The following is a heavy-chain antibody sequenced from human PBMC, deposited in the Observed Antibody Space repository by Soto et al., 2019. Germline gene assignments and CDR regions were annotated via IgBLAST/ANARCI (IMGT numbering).Heavy chain of an antibody. CDR2: ISWNRGSV. J-gene: IGHJ3*02. D-gene: IGHD3-3*01. CDR1: GFTFDDYA. CDR3: AKDRHDFWSGADI. V-gene: IGHV3-9*01. Sequence: EVQLVESGGGLVQPGRSLRLSCAAFGFTFDDYAIHWVRQAPGKGLEWVSGISWNRGSVGYADSVKGRFTIFRDNAKNSLYLQMNSLRAQDTVLYYCAKDRHDFWSGADIWGQGTMVTVSS.